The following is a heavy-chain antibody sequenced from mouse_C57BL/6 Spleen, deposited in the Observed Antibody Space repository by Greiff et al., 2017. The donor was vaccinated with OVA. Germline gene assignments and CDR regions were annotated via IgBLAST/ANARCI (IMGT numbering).Heavy chain of an antibody. CDR3: ARSTKPLYYGSSYGYFDV. V-gene: IGHV8-12*01. Sequence: QVTLKVCGPGILQSSQTLSLTCSFSGFSLSTSGMGVSWIRQPSGKGLEWLARIYWDDDKRYNPSLKSRLTISKDTSRNQVFLKITSVDTADTATYYCARSTKPLYYGSSYGYFDVWGTGTTVTVSS. J-gene: IGHJ1*03. CDR1: GFSLSTSGMG. D-gene: IGHD1-1*01. CDR2: IYWDDDK.